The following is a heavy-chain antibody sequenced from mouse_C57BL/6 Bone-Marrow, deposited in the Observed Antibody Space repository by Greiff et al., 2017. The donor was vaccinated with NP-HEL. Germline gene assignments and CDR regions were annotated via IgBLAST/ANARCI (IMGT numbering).Heavy chain of an antibody. CDR3: ARGTAQASDYCDY. D-gene: IGHD3-2*02. CDR2: ISSGSSTI. Sequence: DVKLVESGGGLVKPGGSLKLSCAASGFTFSDYGMHWVRQAPEKGLEWVAYISSGSSTIYYADTVKGRFTISRDNAKNTLFLQMTSLRSEDTAMYYCARGTAQASDYCDYWGQGTTLTVSS. CDR1: GFTFSDYG. V-gene: IGHV5-17*01. J-gene: IGHJ2*01.